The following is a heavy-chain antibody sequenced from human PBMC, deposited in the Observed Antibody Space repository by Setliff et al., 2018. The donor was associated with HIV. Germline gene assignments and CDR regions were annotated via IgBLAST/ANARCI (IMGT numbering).Heavy chain of an antibody. CDR1: GGSFSSGNYY. CDR3: ARQSSNTWSWFDP. V-gene: IGHV4-39*01. J-gene: IGHJ5*02. CDR2: MSYSGTT. D-gene: IGHD6-13*01. Sequence: PSETLSLTCTVSGGSFSSGNYYWAWIRQPPGEGLEWIGGMSYSGTTYYNPSLKSRVTMSVDTSKNQFSLNLIFVTAADTAVYYCARQSSNTWSWFDPWGQGTLVTVSS.